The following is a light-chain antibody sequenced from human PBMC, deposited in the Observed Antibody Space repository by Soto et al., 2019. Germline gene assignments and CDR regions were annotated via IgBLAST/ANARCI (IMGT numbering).Light chain of an antibody. V-gene: IGLV1-44*01. CDR3: AAWDDSLNGFYV. CDR2: NND. CDR1: SSNIGTNS. Sequence: QSELTQPPSASGTPGQRVTISCSGGSSNIGTNSVNWYQQLPGRAPKLLIYNNDLRPSGVPDRFSGSKSGTSASLAISGLQSEDEADYYCAAWDDSLNGFYVFGIGTKVTVL. J-gene: IGLJ1*01.